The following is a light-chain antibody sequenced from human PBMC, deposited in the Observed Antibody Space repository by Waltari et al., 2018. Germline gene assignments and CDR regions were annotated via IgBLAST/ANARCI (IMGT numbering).Light chain of an antibody. V-gene: IGLV2-14*04. CDR2: DVT. CDR3: SSYTSSNTWV. Sequence: WYQQHPGKAPKVMIYDVTKRPSVVSNRFSGSKSGSTSSLTISGLQAEDEADYYCSSYTSSNTWVFGGGTKLTVL. J-gene: IGLJ3*02.